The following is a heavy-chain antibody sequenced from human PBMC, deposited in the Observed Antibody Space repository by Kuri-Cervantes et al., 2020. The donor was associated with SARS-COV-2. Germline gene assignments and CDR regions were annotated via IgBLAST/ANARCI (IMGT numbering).Heavy chain of an antibody. D-gene: IGHD2-2*02. Sequence: SETLSLTCTASGFSISSSSLHWSWFFPPPGKGLESIGSIYYSGSTYYNPSLKSRVTISVDTSKNQFSLKLSSVTVADTAVYYCARGGRVGYCSSTSCYTKWGSGASLKNFDYWGQGTPVTVSS. J-gene: IGHJ4*02. CDR1: GFSISSSSLH. CDR2: IYYSGST. CDR3: ARGGRVGYCSSTSCYTKWGSGASLKNFDY. V-gene: IGHV4-39*07.